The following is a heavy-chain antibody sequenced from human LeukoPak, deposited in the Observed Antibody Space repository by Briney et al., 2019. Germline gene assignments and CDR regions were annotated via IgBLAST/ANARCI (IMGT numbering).Heavy chain of an antibody. D-gene: IGHD2-21*01. Sequence: PSETLSLTCAVYGGSFSGYYWSWIRQPPGKGLEWIGEINHSGSTNYNPSLKSRVHISVDASKNHVSLKLSSVTGADTAVYYCAISQYGGSTFDYWGQGTLVTVSS. CDR3: AISQYGGSTFDY. CDR2: INHSGST. V-gene: IGHV4-34*01. J-gene: IGHJ4*02. CDR1: GGSFSGYY.